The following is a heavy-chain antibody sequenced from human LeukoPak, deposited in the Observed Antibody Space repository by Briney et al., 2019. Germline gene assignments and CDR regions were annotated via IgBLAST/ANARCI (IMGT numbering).Heavy chain of an antibody. Sequence: VASVKVSCKASGGTFSSYAISWVRQAPGQGLEWMGGIIPIFGTANYAQKFQGRVTITTDESTSTAYMELSSLRSEDTAVYYCARTPLGSSSPSDYYYYYMDVWGKGTTVTVSS. CDR2: IIPIFGTA. V-gene: IGHV1-69*05. CDR3: ARTPLGSSSPSDYYYYYMDV. J-gene: IGHJ6*03. CDR1: GGTFSSYA. D-gene: IGHD6-6*01.